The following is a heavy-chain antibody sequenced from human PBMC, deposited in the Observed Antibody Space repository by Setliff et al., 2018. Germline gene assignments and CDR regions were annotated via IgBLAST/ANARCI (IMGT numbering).Heavy chain of an antibody. D-gene: IGHD2-15*01. CDR1: EFTFRSYW. Sequence: GGSLRLSCVGSEFTFRSYWMTWVRQAPGKGLEWVANINPDGSEKYYADFVKGRFTISRDNAKSLLYLQMNSLRTEDTAVYFCARDLDGGNGHDLWGRGTLVTVSS. CDR3: ARDLDGGNGHDL. V-gene: IGHV3-7*01. CDR2: INPDGSEK. J-gene: IGHJ5*02.